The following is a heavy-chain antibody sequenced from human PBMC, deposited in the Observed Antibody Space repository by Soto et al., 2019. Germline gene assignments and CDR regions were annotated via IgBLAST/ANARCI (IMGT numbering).Heavy chain of an antibody. Sequence: GASVKVSCKASGYTFTSYGISWVRQAPGQGLEWMGGIIANFGTANYAQKFQGRVTITADESTSTAYMELSSLRSEDTAVYYCARVEAAAAGYYFDYWGQGTLVTVSS. D-gene: IGHD6-13*01. CDR2: IIANFGTA. CDR3: ARVEAAAAGYYFDY. CDR1: GYTFTSYG. J-gene: IGHJ4*02. V-gene: IGHV1-69*13.